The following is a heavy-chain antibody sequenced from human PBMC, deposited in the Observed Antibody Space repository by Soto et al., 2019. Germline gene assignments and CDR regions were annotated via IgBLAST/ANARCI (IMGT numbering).Heavy chain of an antibody. CDR1: GGSISNYY. D-gene: IGHD2-21*01. V-gene: IGHV4-59*01. J-gene: IGHJ5*02. CDR3: ARGGIAGHWFDP. Sequence: SETLSLTCTVSGGSISNYYWNWIRQSPGKGLEWIGYIYSSGSTHYNPSLQNRVTISIDTSKNQVSLKVNSVTAADTAVYYCARGGIAGHWFDPWGQGILVTVSS. CDR2: IYSSGST.